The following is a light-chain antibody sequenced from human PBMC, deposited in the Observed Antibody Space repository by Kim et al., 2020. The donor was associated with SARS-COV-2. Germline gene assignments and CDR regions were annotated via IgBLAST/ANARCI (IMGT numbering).Light chain of an antibody. J-gene: IGLJ3*02. CDR2: EIS. Sequence: GQSLTISCTATSGDAGNYKFVSWYQQHPGKAPKLIIYEISKRPSGISTRFSGSKSGKTASLTISGLQAEDEANYYCCSYAGSDDLVFGGGTQLTVL. V-gene: IGLV2-23*02. CDR1: SGDAGNYKF. CDR3: CSYAGSDDLV.